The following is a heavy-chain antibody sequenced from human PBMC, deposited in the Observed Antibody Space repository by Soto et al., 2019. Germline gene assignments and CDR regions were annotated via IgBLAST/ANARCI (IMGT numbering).Heavy chain of an antibody. CDR1: GFTVSSNY. J-gene: IGHJ4*02. V-gene: IGHV3-66*01. Sequence: GGSLRLSCAASGFTVSSNYMSWVRQAPGKGLEWVSVIYSGGSTYCADSVKGRFTISRDNSKNTLYLQMNSLRAEDTAVYYCAREDSSSPAFDYWGQGTLVTVSS. CDR3: AREDSSSPAFDY. CDR2: IYSGGST. D-gene: IGHD6-6*01.